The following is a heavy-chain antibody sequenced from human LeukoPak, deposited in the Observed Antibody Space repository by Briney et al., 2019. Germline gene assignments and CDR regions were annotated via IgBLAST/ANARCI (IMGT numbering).Heavy chain of an antibody. CDR3: ARDRSDY. J-gene: IGHJ4*02. CDR2: ISNDGSNK. V-gene: IGHV3-30*03. Sequence: EGSLRLSCAASGFSFSNYGIHWVRQAPGKGLEWVAVISNDGSNKYSADSVKGRFTISRDNAKNSLYLQMNSLRAEDTAVYYCARDRSDYWGQGTLVTVSS. CDR1: GFSFSNYG.